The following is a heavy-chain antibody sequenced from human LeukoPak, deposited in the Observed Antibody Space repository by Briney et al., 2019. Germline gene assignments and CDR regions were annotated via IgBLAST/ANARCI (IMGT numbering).Heavy chain of an antibody. V-gene: IGHV3-23*01. CDR1: GFTVSSNS. D-gene: IGHD3-16*01. CDR2: ISRSGEST. Sequence: HTGGSLRLSCTVSGFTVSSNSMSWVRQAPGKGLEWVSSISRSGESTFYADSVRGRFTISRDNSKNTVSLQMESLRAEDTALYYCAKDYAVGSIDYWGQGTLVTVSS. J-gene: IGHJ4*02. CDR3: AKDYAVGSIDY.